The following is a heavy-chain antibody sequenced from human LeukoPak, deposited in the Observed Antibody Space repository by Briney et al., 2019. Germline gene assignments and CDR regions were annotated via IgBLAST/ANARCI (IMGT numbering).Heavy chain of an antibody. V-gene: IGHV4-59*01. CDR1: GGSISSYY. Sequence: SETLSLTCTVSGGSISSYYWSWIRQPPGKGLEWIGYIYYSGSTNYNPSLKSRVTISVDTSKNQFSLKLSSVTAADTAVYYCARGGLAAAGTKIFDYWGQGTLVTVSS. CDR2: IYYSGST. CDR3: ARGGLAAAGTKIFDY. D-gene: IGHD6-13*01. J-gene: IGHJ4*02.